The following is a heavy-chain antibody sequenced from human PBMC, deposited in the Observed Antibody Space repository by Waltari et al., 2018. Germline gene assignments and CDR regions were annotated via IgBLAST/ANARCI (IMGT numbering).Heavy chain of an antibody. Sequence: QVQLVQSGAEVKKPGASVKVSCKASGYTFTENYMHWVRQAPGQGLEWMGRVNPGRGVTNYAQRFQGRCTMTRDTSINTVDMELSRLRSDDTAEYYCARGGPTIFGVLNTKRFDYWGQGTLVTVSS. CDR1: GYTFTENY. D-gene: IGHD3-3*01. J-gene: IGHJ4*02. CDR3: ARGGPTIFGVLNTKRFDY. CDR2: VNPGRGVT. V-gene: IGHV1-2*06.